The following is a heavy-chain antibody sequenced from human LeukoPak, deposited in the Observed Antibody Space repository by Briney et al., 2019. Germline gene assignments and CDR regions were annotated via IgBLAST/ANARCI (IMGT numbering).Heavy chain of an antibody. Sequence: PGGSLRLSCAASGFTVGTKYMNWVRQAPGKGLEWVSIIYSGGTTYYSDSVKGRFTISRGTSKNTLSLQMNSLRAEDTAVYFCARVGDHFHWNLDLWGRGTLVTVSS. CDR2: IYSGGTT. D-gene: IGHD5-24*01. CDR3: ARVGDHFHWNLDL. CDR1: GFTVGTKY. J-gene: IGHJ2*01. V-gene: IGHV3-53*01.